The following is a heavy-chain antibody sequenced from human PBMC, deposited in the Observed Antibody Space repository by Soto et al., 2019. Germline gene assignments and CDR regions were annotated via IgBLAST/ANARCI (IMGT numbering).Heavy chain of an antibody. CDR2: IYSGGVT. Sequence: QPGGSLRLSCEASGFTVKNYQMNWVRQAPGKGLEWVSVIYSGGVTCYPDSVKGRFTIIRDTSKNAVYLQMNSLRADDTAIYYCARDQRTTGYYGLDVCGQGPTVTVYS. D-gene: IGHD6-25*01. J-gene: IGHJ6*02. V-gene: IGHV3-53*01. CDR3: ARDQRTTGYYGLDV. CDR1: GFTVKNYQ.